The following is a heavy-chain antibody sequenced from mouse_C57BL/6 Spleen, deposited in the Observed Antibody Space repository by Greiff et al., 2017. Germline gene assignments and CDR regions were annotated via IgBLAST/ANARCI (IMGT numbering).Heavy chain of an antibody. D-gene: IGHD1-1*01. CDR2: IDPETGGT. Sequence: QVQLQQSGAELVRPGASVTLSCKASGYTFTGYEMHWVKQTPVHGLEWIGAIDPETGGTAYNQKFKGKAILTADKSSSTAYMELRSLTSEDSAVYYCTRCPGSNFLYYAMGDWGQGASVTVSS. J-gene: IGHJ4*01. CDR3: TRCPGSNFLYYAMGD. V-gene: IGHV1-15*01. CDR1: GYTFTGYE.